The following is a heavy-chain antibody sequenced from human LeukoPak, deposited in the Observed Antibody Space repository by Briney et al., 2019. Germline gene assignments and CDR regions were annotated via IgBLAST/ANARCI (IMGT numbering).Heavy chain of an antibody. CDR3: ARRATTGTIWWFDP. D-gene: IGHD1-1*01. Sequence: ASVKVSCKSSGYTFTSYDINWVRQATGQGLEWMGWMNPNSGNTGYAQKFQGRVTMTRNTSISTAYMELSSLRSEDTAVYYCARRATTGTIWWFDPWGQGTLVTVSS. CDR2: MNPNSGNT. V-gene: IGHV1-8*01. J-gene: IGHJ5*02. CDR1: GYTFTSYD.